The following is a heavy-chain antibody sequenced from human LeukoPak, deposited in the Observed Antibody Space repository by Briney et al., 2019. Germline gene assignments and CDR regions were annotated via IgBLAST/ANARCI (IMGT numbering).Heavy chain of an antibody. CDR3: AKDVDYYDSSGYYLNWFDP. CDR2: ISGSGGST. CDR1: GFTFSSYA. D-gene: IGHD3-22*01. J-gene: IGHJ5*02. Sequence: PGGSLRLSCAASGFTFSSYAMSWVRQAPGKGLEWVSAISGSGGSTYYADSVKGRFTISRDNSKNTLYLQMNSLRAEDTAVYYCAKDVDYYDSSGYYLNWFDPWGQGTLVTVSS. V-gene: IGHV3-23*01.